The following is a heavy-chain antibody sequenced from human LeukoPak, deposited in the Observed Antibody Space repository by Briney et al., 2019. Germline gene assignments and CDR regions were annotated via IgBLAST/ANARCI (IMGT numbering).Heavy chain of an antibody. Sequence: SETLSLTCTVSSGSISTSNYYWGWVRQPPGKALEWIGNIFYSGSTYYSPSLKSRVTISVDTSKNQFSLKLSSVTAADTAVYYCARGRVVPAAIYYYYMDVWGKGTTVTVSS. CDR1: SGSISTSNYY. J-gene: IGHJ6*03. V-gene: IGHV4-39*07. D-gene: IGHD2-2*01. CDR2: IFYSGST. CDR3: ARGRVVPAAIYYYYMDV.